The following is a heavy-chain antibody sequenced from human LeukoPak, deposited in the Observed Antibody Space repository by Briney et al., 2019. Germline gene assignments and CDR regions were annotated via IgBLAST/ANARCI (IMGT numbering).Heavy chain of an antibody. CDR1: GFTFDDYG. Sequence: GGSLRLSCAASGFTFDDYGMSWVRQAPGKGLEWVSGINWNGGSTGYADSVKGRFTISRDNAKNSLYLQMNSLRAEDTALYYCAGGITMTTQGAFDIRGQGTMVTVSS. J-gene: IGHJ3*02. CDR3: AGGITMTTQGAFDI. D-gene: IGHD3-22*01. CDR2: INWNGGST. V-gene: IGHV3-20*04.